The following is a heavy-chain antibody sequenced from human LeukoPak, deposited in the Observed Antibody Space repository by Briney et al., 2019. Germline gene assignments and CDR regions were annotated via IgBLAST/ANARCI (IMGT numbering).Heavy chain of an antibody. CDR2: IWYDGSNT. Sequence: GGSLRLSCAASGFTFDTHGMHWVRQAPGEGLEWVAVIWYDGSNTYYADSVKGRFTISRDNSRNTLFLQMNSLRAEDTALYYCARDVFADSSGGSFDYWGQGTPVTVSS. J-gene: IGHJ4*02. CDR1: GFTFDTHG. CDR3: ARDVFADSSGGSFDY. D-gene: IGHD3-16*01. V-gene: IGHV3-33*01.